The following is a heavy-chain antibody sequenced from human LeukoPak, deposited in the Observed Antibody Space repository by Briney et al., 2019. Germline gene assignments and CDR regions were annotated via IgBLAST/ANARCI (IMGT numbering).Heavy chain of an antibody. CDR1: GFTFSDSA. Sequence: GGSLRLSCAASGFTFSDSAIHWVRQASGKGLEWVSAISGSGGSTYYADSVKGRFTISRDNSKNTLYLQMNSLRAEDTAVYYCAKAVSSSWYDAFDIWGQGTMVTVSS. CDR2: ISGSGGST. V-gene: IGHV3-23*01. CDR3: AKAVSSSWYDAFDI. J-gene: IGHJ3*02. D-gene: IGHD6-13*01.